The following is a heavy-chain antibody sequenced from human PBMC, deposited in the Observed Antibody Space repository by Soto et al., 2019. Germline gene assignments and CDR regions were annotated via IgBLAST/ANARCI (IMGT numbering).Heavy chain of an antibody. Sequence: GASVKVSCKASGGTFSSYAISWVRQAPGQGLEWMGGIIPIFGTANYAQKFQGRVTITADESTSTAYMELSSLRSEDTAVYYCARVPMYSSSWYVYVYYYYGMDVWGQGTTVTVSS. CDR3: ARVPMYSSSWYVYVYYYYGMDV. CDR1: GGTFSSYA. D-gene: IGHD6-13*01. V-gene: IGHV1-69*13. CDR2: IIPIFGTA. J-gene: IGHJ6*02.